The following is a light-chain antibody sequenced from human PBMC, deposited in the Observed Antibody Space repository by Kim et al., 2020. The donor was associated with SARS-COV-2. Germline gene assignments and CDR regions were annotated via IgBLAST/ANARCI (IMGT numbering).Light chain of an antibody. V-gene: IGKV3-20*01. CDR3: QQYGSSPYS. Sequence: LSPGEIATRSCRASQSVSSSYLAWYQQKPGQAPRLLIYGASSRATGIPDRFSGSGSGTDFTLTISRLEPEDFAVYYCQQYGSSPYSFGQGTKLEI. J-gene: IGKJ2*03. CDR1: QSVSSSY. CDR2: GAS.